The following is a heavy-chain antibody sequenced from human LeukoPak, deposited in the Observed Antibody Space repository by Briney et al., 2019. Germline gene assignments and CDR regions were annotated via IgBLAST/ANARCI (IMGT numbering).Heavy chain of an antibody. CDR3: TTRLRYFDWTIYDFDY. D-gene: IGHD3-9*01. Sequence: PGGSLRLSCAASGFTLSDHNMDWVRQAPGKGLEWVGRTRNKPSSYTTEYAASVKGRFTISRDDSKNTLYLQMNSLKTEDTAVYYCTTRLRYFDWTIYDFDYWGQGTLVTVSS. J-gene: IGHJ4*02. V-gene: IGHV3-72*01. CDR1: GFTLSDHN. CDR2: TRNKPSSYTT.